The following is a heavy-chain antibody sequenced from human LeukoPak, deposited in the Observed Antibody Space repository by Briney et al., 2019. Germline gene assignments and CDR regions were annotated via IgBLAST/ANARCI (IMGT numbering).Heavy chain of an antibody. CDR2: IWYDGSNK. Sequence: GGSLRLSCAASGFTFSNYGMHWVRQAPGKGLEWVALIWYDGSNKYYTDSVKGRFTISRDNSKNTLYLHMNSLRAEDATLYYCAREGPRGNSQFDYWGQGTLVTVSS. CDR1: GFTFSNYG. CDR3: AREGPRGNSQFDY. J-gene: IGHJ4*02. D-gene: IGHD2/OR15-2a*01. V-gene: IGHV3-33*01.